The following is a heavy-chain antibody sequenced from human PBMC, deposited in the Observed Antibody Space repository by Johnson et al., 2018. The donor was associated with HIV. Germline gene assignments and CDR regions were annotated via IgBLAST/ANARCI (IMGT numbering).Heavy chain of an antibody. CDR3: ARDYNGVFDV. J-gene: IGHJ3*01. D-gene: IGHD5-24*01. Sequence: QVQLLESGGGVVQPGRSLRLSCAASGFIFNSYGMHWVRQAPGKGLEWVAVVYGDGGNKNYADSVKGRFTISRDNSKNTMSLQMNSLRAEDTSIYYCARDYNGVFDVWGQGTLVTVSS. V-gene: IGHV3-33*08. CDR2: VYGDGGNK. CDR1: GFIFNSYG.